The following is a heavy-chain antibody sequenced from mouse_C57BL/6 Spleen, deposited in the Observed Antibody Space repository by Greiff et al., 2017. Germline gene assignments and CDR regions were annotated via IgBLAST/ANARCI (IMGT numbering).Heavy chain of an antibody. Sequence: QVQLQQPGAELVRPGSSVKLSCKASGYTFTSYWMDWVKQRPGQGLEWIGNIYPSDSETHYNQKFKDKATLTVDKSSSTAYMQLSSLTSEDSAVYYCARTDDYDVYFEVWGTGTTVTVAS. CDR1: GYTFTSYW. J-gene: IGHJ1*03. D-gene: IGHD2-4*01. CDR2: IYPSDSET. CDR3: ARTDDYDVYFEV. V-gene: IGHV1-61*01.